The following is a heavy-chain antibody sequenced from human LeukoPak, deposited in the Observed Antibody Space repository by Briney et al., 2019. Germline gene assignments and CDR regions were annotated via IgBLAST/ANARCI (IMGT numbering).Heavy chain of an antibody. V-gene: IGHV3-30*18. J-gene: IGHJ4*02. D-gene: IGHD5-12*01. CDR3: AKDSLLATIITLLFFDY. CDR1: GFTFSSYG. CDR2: ISYDGSNK. Sequence: GGSLRLSCAASGFTFSSYGMHWVRQAPGKGLEWVAVISYDGSNKYYADSVKGRFTISRGNSKNTLYLQMNSLRAEDTAVHYCAKDSLLATIITLLFFDYWGQGTLVTVSS.